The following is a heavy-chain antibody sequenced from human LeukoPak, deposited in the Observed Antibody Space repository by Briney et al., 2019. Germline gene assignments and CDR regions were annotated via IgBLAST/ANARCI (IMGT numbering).Heavy chain of an antibody. CDR2: ISSSRSYI. CDR1: GFTLSSYS. Sequence: GGSLRLSCAASGFTLSSYSMNWVRQAPRQGLEWVSSISSSRSYIYYAHSVKGRFTISRDNAKNSLYLQMNSLRAEDTAVYYCARDPPYYYGSGSYDENWFDPWGQGTLVTVSS. D-gene: IGHD3-10*01. V-gene: IGHV3-21*01. CDR3: ARDPPYYYGSGSYDENWFDP. J-gene: IGHJ5*02.